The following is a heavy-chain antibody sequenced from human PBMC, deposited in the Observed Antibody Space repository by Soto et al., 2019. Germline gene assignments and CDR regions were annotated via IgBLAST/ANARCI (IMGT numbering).Heavy chain of an antibody. CDR2: IYNSGST. Sequence: SETPSLTCTVSGGSISSGGYYWNWIRHHPGKGLEWIGYIYNSGSTYYNPYLKSRVFISADTSKNLLSLKLSSVTAADTAVYYCASQRAPYYFDYWGRGALVTVSS. CDR3: ASQRAPYYFDY. J-gene: IGHJ4*02. V-gene: IGHV4-31*03. CDR1: GGSISSGGYY.